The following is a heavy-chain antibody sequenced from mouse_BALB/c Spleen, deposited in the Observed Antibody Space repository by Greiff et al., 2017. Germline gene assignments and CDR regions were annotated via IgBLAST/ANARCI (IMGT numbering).Heavy chain of an antibody. D-gene: IGHD2-3*01. J-gene: IGHJ3*01. CDR1: GFSLTSYG. Sequence: QVQLKQSGPGLVQPSQSLSITCTVSGFSLTSYGVHWVRQSPGKGLEWLGVIWSGGSTDYNAAFISRLSISKDNSKSQVFFKMNSLQADDTAIYYCARGDGYYVSWFAYWGQGTLVTVSA. CDR3: ARGDGYYVSWFAY. V-gene: IGHV2-4-1*01. CDR2: IWSGGST.